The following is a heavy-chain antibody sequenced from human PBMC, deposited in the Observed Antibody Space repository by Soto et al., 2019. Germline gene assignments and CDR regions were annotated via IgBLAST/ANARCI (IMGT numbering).Heavy chain of an antibody. CDR2: IWYDGSNK. J-gene: IGHJ4*02. CDR3: ASLIGYDTGSYYKPIDY. CDR1: GFTFSSYG. Sequence: QVQLVESGGGVVQPGRSLRLSCAASGFTFSSYGMHWVRQAPGKGLEWVGVIWYDGSNKYNADSVKGRFTIPIDNSKNTLDLQMKSRRDEDTPVYDCASLIGYDTGSYYKPIDYWGQGTLVTVFS. V-gene: IGHV3-33*01. D-gene: IGHD3-10*01.